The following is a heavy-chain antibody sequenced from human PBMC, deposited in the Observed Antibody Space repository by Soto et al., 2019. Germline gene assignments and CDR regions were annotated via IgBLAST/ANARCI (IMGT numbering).Heavy chain of an antibody. V-gene: IGHV4-59*04. CDR1: GGSISSYY. J-gene: IGHJ6*02. CDR3: GRHPATSETYFYGMDV. Sequence: SETLSLTCTVSGGSISSYYWSWIRQPPGKGLERIGYIYYSGTTYYNPSLKSRVTISVDTSKSQFSLKVTSVTAADTAVYYCGRHPATSETYFYGMDVWGQGTTVTVSS. CDR2: IYYSGTT.